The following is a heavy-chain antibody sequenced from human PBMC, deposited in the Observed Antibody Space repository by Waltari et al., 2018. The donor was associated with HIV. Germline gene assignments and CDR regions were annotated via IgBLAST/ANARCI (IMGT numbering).Heavy chain of an antibody. CDR3: ARGRPPGMLTLDSEWWTGWYFDL. Sequence: QVQLQQLAARLLKPSETLSLTCGFSGGPFSDHYWSWIRQSPGKGLEWIGEINRGGRTNYNPSLKSRPTISADTSKNEFSLRLKSMTVADTAIYFCARGRPPGMLTLDSEWWTGWYFDLWGRGTLITVSS. J-gene: IGHJ2*01. V-gene: IGHV4-34*01. CDR1: GGPFSDHY. CDR2: INRGGRT. D-gene: IGHD2-8*01.